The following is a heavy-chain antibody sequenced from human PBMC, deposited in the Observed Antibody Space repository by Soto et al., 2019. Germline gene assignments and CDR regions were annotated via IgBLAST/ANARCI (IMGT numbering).Heavy chain of an antibody. CDR1: GFTFSSYS. V-gene: IGHV3-21*01. D-gene: IGHD5-12*01. J-gene: IGHJ4*02. CDR3: ARAHGWLQFSAYYFDY. CDR2: ISSSSSYI. Sequence: EVQLVESGGGLVKPGGSLRLSCAASGFTFSSYSMNWVRQAPGEGLEWVSSISSSSSYIYYADSVKGRFTISRDNAKNSLYLQMNSLSAEDTAVYYCARAHGWLQFSAYYFDYWGQGTLVTVSS.